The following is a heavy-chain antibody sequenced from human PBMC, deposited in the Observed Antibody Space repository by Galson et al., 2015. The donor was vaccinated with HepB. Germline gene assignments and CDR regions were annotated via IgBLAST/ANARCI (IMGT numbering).Heavy chain of an antibody. CDR1: GFTFSSYG. J-gene: IGHJ4*02. Sequence: SLRLSCAASGFTFSSYGMHWVRQAPGKGLEWVAVIWYDGSNKYYADSVKGRFTISRDNSKNTLYLQMNSLRAEDTAVYYCARDGDYYDSSGSLDYWGQGTLVTVSS. CDR2: IWYDGSNK. V-gene: IGHV3-33*01. D-gene: IGHD3-22*01. CDR3: ARDGDYYDSSGSLDY.